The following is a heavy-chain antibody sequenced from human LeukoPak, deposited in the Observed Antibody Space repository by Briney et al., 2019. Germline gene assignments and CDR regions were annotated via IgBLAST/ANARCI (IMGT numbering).Heavy chain of an antibody. CDR3: ARTHYDYVWGSYRSYYYYMDV. CDR1: GGSISSYY. Sequence: KPSETLSLTCTVSGGSISSYYWSWIRQPPGKGLEWIGYIYYSGSTNYNPSLKSRVPISVDTSKNQFSLKLSSVTAADTAVYYCARTHYDYVWGSYRSYYYYMDVWGKGTTVTVSS. V-gene: IGHV4-59*01. D-gene: IGHD3-16*02. J-gene: IGHJ6*03. CDR2: IYYSGST.